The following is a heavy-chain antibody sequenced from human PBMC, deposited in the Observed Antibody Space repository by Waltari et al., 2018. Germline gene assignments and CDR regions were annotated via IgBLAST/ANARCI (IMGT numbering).Heavy chain of an antibody. Sequence: QVQLQQWGAGLLKPSETLSLTCAVYGGSFSGYYWSWIRQPPGKGLEWIGEINHSGSTNYNPSLKSRVTISVDTSKNQFSLKLSSVTAADTAVYYCARGRVTIFGVGPTFDYLGQGTLVTVSS. J-gene: IGHJ4*02. V-gene: IGHV4-34*01. CDR2: INHSGST. D-gene: IGHD3-3*01. CDR1: GGSFSGYY. CDR3: ARGRVTIFGVGPTFDY.